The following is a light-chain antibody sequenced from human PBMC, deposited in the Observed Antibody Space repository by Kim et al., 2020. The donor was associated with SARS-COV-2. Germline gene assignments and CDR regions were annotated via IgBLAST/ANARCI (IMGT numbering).Light chain of an antibody. CDR1: QSVSSY. Sequence: EIVLTQSPATLSLSPGERATLSCRASQSVSSYLAWYQQKPGQAPRPLIYDASNRATGIPARFSGSGSGTDFTLTISSLEPEDFAVYYCQQRSNWPPTFCQGTKVDIK. CDR2: DAS. CDR3: QQRSNWPPT. J-gene: IGKJ1*01. V-gene: IGKV3-11*01.